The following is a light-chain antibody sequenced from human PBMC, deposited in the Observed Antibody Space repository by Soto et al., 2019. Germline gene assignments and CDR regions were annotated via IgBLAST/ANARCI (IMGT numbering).Light chain of an antibody. CDR3: PQSYSTIT. Sequence: DIQMTQSPSSLSASVGDRVTITCRASQSISMYLNWYQQKPGKAPKLLIYAASSLQSGVPSRFSGSGSGTDFTLTIRSLQPEDFATYFCPQSYSTITFGQGTRLEVK. J-gene: IGKJ5*01. CDR1: QSISMY. CDR2: AAS. V-gene: IGKV1-39*01.